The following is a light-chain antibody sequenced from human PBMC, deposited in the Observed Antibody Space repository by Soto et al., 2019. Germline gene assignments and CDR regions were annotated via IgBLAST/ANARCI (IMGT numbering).Light chain of an antibody. J-gene: IGLJ2*01. V-gene: IGLV2-11*01. CDR2: DVT. CDR1: SNNVGGYNY. Sequence: QSALTQPRSVSGAPGQSVTISCTGASNNVGGYNYVSWYQHHPGKAPQLIIYDVTKRPSGVTDRFSGTKSGNTASLTISGLQVEDAADYYCCSYGGTYPWIFGGGTKLTVL. CDR3: CSYGGTYPWI.